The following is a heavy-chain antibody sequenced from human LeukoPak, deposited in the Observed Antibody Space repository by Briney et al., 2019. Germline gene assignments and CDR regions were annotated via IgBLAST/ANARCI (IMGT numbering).Heavy chain of an antibody. V-gene: IGHV3-7*03. D-gene: IGHD6-13*01. CDR2: IKQDGSEK. CDR3: AKTRPLDSSSWSHGDY. CDR1: GFNFSSYW. J-gene: IGHJ4*02. Sequence: QPGGSLRLSCAASGFNFSSYWMSWVRQAPGKGLEWVANIKQDGSEKYYVDSVKGRFTISRDNAKNSLYLQMNSLRAEDTAVYYCAKTRPLDSSSWSHGDYWGQGTLVTVSS.